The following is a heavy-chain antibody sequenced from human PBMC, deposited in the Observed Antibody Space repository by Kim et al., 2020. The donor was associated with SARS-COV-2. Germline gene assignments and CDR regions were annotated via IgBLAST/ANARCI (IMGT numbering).Heavy chain of an antibody. J-gene: IGHJ4*02. CDR3: AKSIRGVIWCGSD. V-gene: IGHV3-30*18. CDR1: GFTFSSYG. CDR2: ISYDGSNK. Sequence: GGSLRLSCAASGFTFSSYGMHWVRQAPGKGLEWVAVISYDGSNKYYADSVKGRFTISRDNSKNTLYLQMNSLRAEDTAVYYCAKSIRGVIWCGSDWGQGTLVTVSS. D-gene: IGHD3-10*01.